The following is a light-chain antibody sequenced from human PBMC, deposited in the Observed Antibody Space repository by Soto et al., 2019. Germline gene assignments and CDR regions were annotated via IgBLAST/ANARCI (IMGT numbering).Light chain of an antibody. J-gene: IGKJ5*01. CDR3: QQCGSSPWT. V-gene: IGKV3-20*01. CDR1: QSVSSN. Sequence: EIVMTQSPATLSVSPGERATFPCRASQSVSSNLAWYQQKPGQAPRLLIYGASIRATGIPARFSGGGSGTDFTLTISRLEPEDFAVYYCQQCGSSPWTFGQGTRLEIK. CDR2: GAS.